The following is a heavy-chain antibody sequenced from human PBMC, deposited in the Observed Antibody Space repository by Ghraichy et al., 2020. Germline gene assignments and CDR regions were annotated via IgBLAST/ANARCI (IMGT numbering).Heavy chain of an antibody. Sequence: ASVKVSCKASGYTFTSYGISWVRQAPGQGLEWMGWINTYHGNTKYAQKFQGRITMTTDTSTSTAYMELRSLRSDDTAIFYCARDGYDYDSRPLVDWGQGTLLTVSS. V-gene: IGHV1-18*04. CDR3: ARDGYDYDSRPLVD. J-gene: IGHJ4*02. CDR2: INTYHGNT. D-gene: IGHD3-22*01. CDR1: GYTFTSYG.